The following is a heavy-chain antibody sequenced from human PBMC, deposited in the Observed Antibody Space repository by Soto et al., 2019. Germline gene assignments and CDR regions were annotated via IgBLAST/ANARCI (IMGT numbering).Heavy chain of an antibody. V-gene: IGHV3-30*18. CDR2: ISYDGSHK. CDR3: ANPDSDSSGVIIPRPNGFYY. CDR1: GFIFNSYA. Sequence: GGSLRLSCAASGFIFNSYAMHWVRQAPGKGLEWVAVISYDGSHKYYADSVKGRFSISRDNSKNTSSLQMNSLRAEDTALYYCANPDSDSSGVIIPRPNGFYYWGQGTPVTVSS. D-gene: IGHD3-22*01. J-gene: IGHJ4*02.